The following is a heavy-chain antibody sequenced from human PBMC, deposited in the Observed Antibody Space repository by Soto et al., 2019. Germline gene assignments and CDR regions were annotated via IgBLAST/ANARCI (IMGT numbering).Heavy chain of an antibody. CDR1: GFTFRNYW. CDR3: ARDRGRGFDFS. CDR2: IKDDGSQK. J-gene: IGHJ5*02. Sequence: EVQLVESGGGLVQPGGSLRLSCIASGFTFRNYWMTWVRQSPGKGLEWVANIKDDGSQKYYVDSVRGRLTISRDNAKNSLYLQMNSLRAEDTAVYYCARDRGRGFDFSWGQGTLVTVSS. D-gene: IGHD3-10*01. V-gene: IGHV3-7*01.